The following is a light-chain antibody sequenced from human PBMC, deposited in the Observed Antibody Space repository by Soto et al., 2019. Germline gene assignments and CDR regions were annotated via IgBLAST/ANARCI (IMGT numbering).Light chain of an antibody. CDR1: GRDLGGSPY. CDR3: SSYTSTSTSYV. Sequence: QSALTQPASVSGSPGQSITISCTGTGRDLGGSPYVSWFQQHPGKAPKLMIFDVSNRPSGVSDRFSGSKSGNTASLTISGLQAEDEADYYCSSYTSTSTSYVFGTGTKLTVL. CDR2: DVS. J-gene: IGLJ1*01. V-gene: IGLV2-14*01.